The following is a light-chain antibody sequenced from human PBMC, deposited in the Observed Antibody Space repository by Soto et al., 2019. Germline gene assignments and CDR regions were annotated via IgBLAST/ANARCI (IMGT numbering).Light chain of an antibody. CDR2: GAS. CDR1: QSVSSSY. Sequence: SVLTESPGPLSLSPWERATLSCRASQSVSSSYLAWYQQKPGQAPRLLIYGASSRATGIPDRFSGSGSGADFTLTITRLEPEDFGVYYCHQYGRAPRTFGQGTKVDIK. V-gene: IGKV3-20*01. CDR3: HQYGRAPRT. J-gene: IGKJ1*01.